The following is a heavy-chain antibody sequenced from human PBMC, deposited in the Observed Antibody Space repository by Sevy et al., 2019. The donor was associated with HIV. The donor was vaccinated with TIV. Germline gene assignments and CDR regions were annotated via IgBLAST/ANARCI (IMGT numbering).Heavy chain of an antibody. CDR1: GFTFSNYA. V-gene: IGHV3-23*01. Sequence: GGSLRLSCAASGFTFSNYAMTWVRQAPGKGLEWVSSISGSTGTTYYADSVKGRFTISRDNSKNTLYLQMNSLRAEDTAVYPCAKDTGSGRIYFDSWGQGTPVTASS. D-gene: IGHD3-10*01. J-gene: IGHJ4*02. CDR2: ISGSTGTT. CDR3: AKDTGSGRIYFDS.